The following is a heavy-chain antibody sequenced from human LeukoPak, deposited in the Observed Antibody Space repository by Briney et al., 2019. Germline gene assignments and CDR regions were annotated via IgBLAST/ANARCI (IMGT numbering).Heavy chain of an antibody. V-gene: IGHV1-3*01. Sequence: ASVKVSCKASGYTFTSYAMHWVRQAPGQRLEWMGWINAGNGNTKYPQKFQGRVTITRDTSASTAYMELSSLRSEDTAVYYCARTGDYGLPHFDYWGQGTLVTVSS. J-gene: IGHJ4*02. CDR2: INAGNGNT. CDR3: ARTGDYGLPHFDY. CDR1: GYTFTSYA. D-gene: IGHD4-17*01.